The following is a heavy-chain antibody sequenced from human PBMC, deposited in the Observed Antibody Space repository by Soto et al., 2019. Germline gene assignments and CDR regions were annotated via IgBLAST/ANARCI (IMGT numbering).Heavy chain of an antibody. Sequence: SVKVSCKASGGTFSSYAISWLRQAPGQGLEWMGGIIPIFGTANYAQKFQGRVTITADESTSTAYMELSSLRSEDTAVYYCARDPGVIAARPFGWFDPWGQGTLVTVSS. J-gene: IGHJ5*02. CDR2: IIPIFGTA. CDR1: GGTFSSYA. V-gene: IGHV1-69*13. D-gene: IGHD6-6*01. CDR3: ARDPGVIAARPFGWFDP.